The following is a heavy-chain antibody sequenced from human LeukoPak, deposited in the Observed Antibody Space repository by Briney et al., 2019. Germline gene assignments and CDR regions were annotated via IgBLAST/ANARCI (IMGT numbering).Heavy chain of an antibody. CDR3: ARDKATVTTCDY. CDR1: GFTFSSYW. CDR2: ISSSSSYI. Sequence: PGGSLRLSCAASGFTFSSYWMHWVRQAPGKGLEWVSSISSSSSYIYYADSVKGRFTISRDNAKNSLYLQMNSLRAEDTAVYYCARDKATVTTCDYWGQGTLVTVSS. J-gene: IGHJ4*02. V-gene: IGHV3-21*01. D-gene: IGHD4-17*01.